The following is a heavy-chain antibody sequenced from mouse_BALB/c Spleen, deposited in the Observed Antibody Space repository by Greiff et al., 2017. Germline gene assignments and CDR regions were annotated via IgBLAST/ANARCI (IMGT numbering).Heavy chain of an antibody. CDR3: AREGIYYDYDVYFDV. Sequence: ESGPGLVKPSQSLSLTCSVTGYSITSGYYWNWIRQFPGNKLEWMGYISYDGSNNYNPSLKNRISITRDTSKNQFFLKLNSVTTEDTATYYCAREGIYYDYDVYFDVWGAGTTVTVSS. CDR2: ISYDGSN. CDR1: GYSITSGYY. J-gene: IGHJ1*01. V-gene: IGHV3-6*02. D-gene: IGHD2-4*01.